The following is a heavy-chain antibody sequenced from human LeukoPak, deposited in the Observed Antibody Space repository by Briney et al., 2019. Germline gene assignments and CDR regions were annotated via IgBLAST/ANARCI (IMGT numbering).Heavy chain of an antibody. Sequence: GAXXKVSCKASGGTFSSYAISWVRQAPGQGLERMGGIIPIFGTANYAKKFQGRVTITTDESTSTAYMELSSLRSEDTAVYYCARADGVGANDAFDIWGQGTMVTVSS. V-gene: IGHV1-69*05. J-gene: IGHJ3*02. CDR3: ARADGVGANDAFDI. CDR2: IIPIFGTA. D-gene: IGHD1-26*01. CDR1: GGTFSSYA.